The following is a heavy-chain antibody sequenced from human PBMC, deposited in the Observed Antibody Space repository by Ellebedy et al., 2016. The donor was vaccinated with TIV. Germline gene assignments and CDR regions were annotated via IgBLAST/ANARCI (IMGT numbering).Heavy chain of an antibody. D-gene: IGHD1-26*01. CDR3: TRDIHGMLDY. Sequence: GESLKISXAASGFSFSTYSINWVRQAPGKGLEWVSSISRSGTYTFYSDSVKGRFTISRDNAKNSLYLQMNSLRADDSAVYYCTRDIHGMLDYWGQGALVTVSS. CDR2: ISRSGTYT. V-gene: IGHV3-21*01. J-gene: IGHJ4*02. CDR1: GFSFSTYS.